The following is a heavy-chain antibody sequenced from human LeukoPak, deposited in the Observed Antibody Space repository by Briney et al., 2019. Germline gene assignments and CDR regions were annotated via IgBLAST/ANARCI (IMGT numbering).Heavy chain of an antibody. CDR3: AKDLPTRQWLAEGLDY. V-gene: IGHV3-43*02. CDR1: GFTFDDYA. Sequence: PGGSLRLSCAASGFTFDDYAMHWVRQAPGKGLEWVSLISGDSGSTYYADSVKGRFTISRDNSKDSLYLQMNSLRTEDTALYYCAKDLPTRQWLAEGLDYWGQGTLVTVSS. CDR2: ISGDSGST. D-gene: IGHD6-19*01. J-gene: IGHJ4*02.